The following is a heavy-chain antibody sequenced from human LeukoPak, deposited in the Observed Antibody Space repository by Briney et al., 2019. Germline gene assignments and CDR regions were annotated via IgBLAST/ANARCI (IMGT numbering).Heavy chain of an antibody. Sequence: ASVKVSCKASGYTFTSYYLHGVRQAPGQGLEWMGIINPSAGSTSYAQKFQGRVTLTRDMSTSTVYMEVSSLRSEETAVYYCARDLRFGELSFLPFDYWGQGTLVTVSS. V-gene: IGHV1-46*01. D-gene: IGHD3-10*01. CDR2: INPSAGST. CDR3: ARDLRFGELSFLPFDY. J-gene: IGHJ4*02. CDR1: GYTFTSYY.